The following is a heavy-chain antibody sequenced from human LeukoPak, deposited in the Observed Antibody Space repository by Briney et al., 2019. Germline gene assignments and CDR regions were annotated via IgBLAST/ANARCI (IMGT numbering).Heavy chain of an antibody. CDR3: AKPLRLGELSLPPSDY. D-gene: IGHD3-16*02. V-gene: IGHV3-7*01. J-gene: IGHJ4*02. CDR2: IKQDGNEK. CDR1: GFTFSSYW. Sequence: GGSLRLSCAASGFTFSSYWMSWVRQAPGKGLEWVANIKQDGNEKYYVDSVKGRFTISRDNAKNSLYLQMNSLRAEDTAVYYCAKPLRLGELSLPPSDYWGQGTLVTVSS.